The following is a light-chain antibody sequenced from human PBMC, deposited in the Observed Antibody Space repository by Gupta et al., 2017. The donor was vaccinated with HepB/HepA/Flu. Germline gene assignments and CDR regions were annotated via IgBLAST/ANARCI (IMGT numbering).Light chain of an antibody. V-gene: IGKV1-39*01. CDR1: QSISSY. Sequence: DIQMTQSPSSLSASVGDRVTITCRASQSISSYLNWYQQKPGKAPKVLIYAASSLQSGVPSRFSGSGSGTDFTLTTTRLQPEDFATYYCHQSDSTPYTFGQGTKLEIK. CDR2: AAS. CDR3: HQSDSTPYT. J-gene: IGKJ2*01.